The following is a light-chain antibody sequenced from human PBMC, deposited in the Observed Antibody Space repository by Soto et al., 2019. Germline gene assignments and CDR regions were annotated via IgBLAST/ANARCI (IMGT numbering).Light chain of an antibody. Sequence: QSVLPQTPSVSGTPGQTVTISCSGSSSNIGRNYVYWYQQLPGAAPKLLMYSHNIRPSGVPDRFSASTSGTSASLVISGLRSEDEADYHCATWDDDVSGVVFGGGTKPTVL. CDR1: SSNIGRNY. CDR3: ATWDDDVSGVV. J-gene: IGLJ2*01. V-gene: IGLV1-47*02. CDR2: SHN.